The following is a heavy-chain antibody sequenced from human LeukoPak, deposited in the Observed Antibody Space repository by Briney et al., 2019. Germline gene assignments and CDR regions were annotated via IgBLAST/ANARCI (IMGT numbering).Heavy chain of an antibody. Sequence: GGSLRLSCATSGFPFETNAMSWVRQAPGKGLEWVATIGNTETFYADSVTGRFTISRDNSKNTVNLQMNRLRVEDTAIYYCAKDWIQFNRVFDCFDSWGQGALVTVSS. CDR3: AKDWIQFNRVFDCFDS. CDR1: GFPFETNA. V-gene: IGHV3-23*01. J-gene: IGHJ4*02. CDR2: IGNTET. D-gene: IGHD5-18*01.